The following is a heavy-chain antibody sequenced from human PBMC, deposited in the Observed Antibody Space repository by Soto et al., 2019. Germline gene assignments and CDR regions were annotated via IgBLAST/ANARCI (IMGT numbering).Heavy chain of an antibody. Sequence: GGSLRLSCAASGFTFSSYGMHWVRQAPCKGLEWVAVIWYDGGNKYYADSVKGRFTISRDNSKNTLYLQMNSLRAEDTAVYYCARDGGYCSGGSCPADYYYYYMDVWGKGTTVTVSS. V-gene: IGHV3-33*01. CDR1: GFTFSSYG. CDR2: IWYDGGNK. CDR3: ARDGGYCSGGSCPADYYYYYMDV. D-gene: IGHD2-15*01. J-gene: IGHJ6*03.